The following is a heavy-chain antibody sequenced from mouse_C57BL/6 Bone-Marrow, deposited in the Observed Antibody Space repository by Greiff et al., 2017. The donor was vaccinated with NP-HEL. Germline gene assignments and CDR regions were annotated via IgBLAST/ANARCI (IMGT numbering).Heavy chain of an antibody. CDR1: GFTFSDFY. D-gene: IGHD1-1*01. V-gene: IGHV7-1*01. CDR2: SRNKANDYTT. Sequence: EVKLQESGGGLVQSGRSLRLSCATSGFTFSDFYMEWVRQAPGKGLEWIAASRNKANDYTTEYSASVKGRFIVSRDTSQSILYLQMNALRAEDTAIYYCARDGSSAYWGQGTTLTVSS. J-gene: IGHJ2*01. CDR3: ARDGSSAY.